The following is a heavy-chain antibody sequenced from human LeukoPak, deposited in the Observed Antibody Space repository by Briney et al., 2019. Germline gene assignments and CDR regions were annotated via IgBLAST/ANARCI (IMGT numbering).Heavy chain of an antibody. J-gene: IGHJ4*02. CDR1: GGSISSSNW. CDR2: IYHSGST. Sequence: SGTLSLTCAVSGGSISSSNWWIWVRQPPGKGLEWFGEIYHSGSTNYNPSLKSRVTISVDKSKNQFSLKLSSVTAADTAVYYCASSWISNRPFDYWGEGALVTVSS. CDR3: ASSWISNRPFDY. V-gene: IGHV4-4*02. D-gene: IGHD5-12*01.